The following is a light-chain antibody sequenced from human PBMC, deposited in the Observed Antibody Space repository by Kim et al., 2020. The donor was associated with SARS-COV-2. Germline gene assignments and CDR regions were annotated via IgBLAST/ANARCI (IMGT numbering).Light chain of an antibody. CDR1: SSNVGLQG. J-gene: IGLJ3*02. CDR2: RHT. Sequence: QTATLICAGNSSNVGLQGTSRLQQDQGHPPKLLSYRHTSRPSGISERFSASRSGDTATLTITGLQPEDEADYYCSAWDRRLNAVVFGGGTQLTVL. CDR3: SAWDRRLNAVV. V-gene: IGLV10-54*04.